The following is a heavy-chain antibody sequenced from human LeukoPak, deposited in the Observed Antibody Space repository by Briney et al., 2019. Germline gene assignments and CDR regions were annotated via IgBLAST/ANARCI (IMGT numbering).Heavy chain of an antibody. J-gene: IGHJ5*02. D-gene: IGHD4-17*01. CDR1: GYSISSGYY. V-gene: IGHV4-38-2*01. CDR2: IYHSGST. Sequence: SETLSLTCAVSGYSISSGYYWGWIRQPPGKGLEWIGNIYHSGSTYYNPSLKSRVTISVGTSKNQFSLKLRSVTAADTAVYYCARVRLSTVMNLPFDPWGQGTLVTVSS. CDR3: ARVRLSTVMNLPFDP.